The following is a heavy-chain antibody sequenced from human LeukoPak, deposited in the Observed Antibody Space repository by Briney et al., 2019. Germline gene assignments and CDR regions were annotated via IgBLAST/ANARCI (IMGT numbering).Heavy chain of an antibody. Sequence: PGGPLRLSCVGSGFTLSSYWMSWVRRAQGKGLEWVANIREDGSEKKYVDSVKVRFTIFRDNAKNSLDLQMSSLRVEDTAMYYCARDEVGGPLKYWGQGTLVTVSS. CDR1: GFTLSSYW. J-gene: IGHJ4*02. D-gene: IGHD6-6*01. V-gene: IGHV3-7*01. CDR3: ARDEVGGPLKY. CDR2: IREDGSEK.